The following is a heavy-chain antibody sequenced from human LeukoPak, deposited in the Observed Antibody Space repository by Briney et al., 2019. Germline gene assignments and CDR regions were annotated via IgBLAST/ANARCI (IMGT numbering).Heavy chain of an antibody. CDR3: ARDEVAGAQWFDP. Sequence: ASVKVSCKASGYTFTSYGISWVRQAPGQGLEWMGWINPNSGGTNYAQKFQGRVTMTRDTSISTAYMELSRLRSDDTAVYYCARDEVAGAQWFDPWGQGTLVTVSS. D-gene: IGHD1-26*01. J-gene: IGHJ5*02. V-gene: IGHV1-2*02. CDR2: INPNSGGT. CDR1: GYTFTSYG.